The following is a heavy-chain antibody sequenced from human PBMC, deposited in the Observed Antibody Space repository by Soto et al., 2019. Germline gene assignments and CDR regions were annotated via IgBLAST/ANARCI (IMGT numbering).Heavy chain of an antibody. J-gene: IGHJ5*02. CDR3: ARDIKGSYYESLTGYPPRGFDP. V-gene: IGHV1-18*01. D-gene: IGHD3-9*01. CDR2: ISAYNGNT. CDR1: GYTFTSYG. Sequence: GASVKVSCKASGYTFTSYGISWVRQAPGQGLEWMGWISAYNGNTNYAQKLQGRVTMTTDTSTSTAYMELRSLRSDDTAVYYCARDIKGSYYESLTGYPPRGFDPWGQGTLVTVAS.